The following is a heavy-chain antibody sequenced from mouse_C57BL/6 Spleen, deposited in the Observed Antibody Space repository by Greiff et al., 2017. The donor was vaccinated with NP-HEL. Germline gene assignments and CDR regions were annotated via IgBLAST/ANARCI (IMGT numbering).Heavy chain of an antibody. V-gene: IGHV10-1*01. Sequence: EVKLVESGGGLVQPKGSLKLSCAASGFSFNTYAMNWVRQAPGKGLEWVARIRSKSNNYATYYADSVKDRFTISRDDSESMLYLQMNNLKTEDTAMYYCVRGYGSSTGYFDVWGTGTTVTVSS. J-gene: IGHJ1*03. CDR1: GFSFNTYA. CDR2: IRSKSNNYAT. CDR3: VRGYGSSTGYFDV. D-gene: IGHD1-1*01.